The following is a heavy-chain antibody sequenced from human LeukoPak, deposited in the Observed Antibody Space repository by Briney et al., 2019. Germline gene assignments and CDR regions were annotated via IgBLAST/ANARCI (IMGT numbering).Heavy chain of an antibody. CDR3: AKGGGSGYYNHFDY. Sequence: PGGSLRLSCAASGFTFSSYAMSWVRQAPGRWLEWVSTISGSGRSTYYADSVKGRFTISRDNSKNTLYLLMNSLRAEDTAVYYCAKGGGSGYYNHFDYWGQGTLVTVSS. CDR1: GFTFSSYA. CDR2: ISGSGRST. D-gene: IGHD3-22*01. V-gene: IGHV3-23*01. J-gene: IGHJ4*02.